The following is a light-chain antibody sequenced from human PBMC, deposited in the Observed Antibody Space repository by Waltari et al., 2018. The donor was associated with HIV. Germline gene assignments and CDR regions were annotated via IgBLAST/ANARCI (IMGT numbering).Light chain of an antibody. Sequence: DIVMTQSPESLAVSLGARAAINCKASQSLLDSSNKLNHLAWYQQTPGQPPKLLIHWASRRASGVPARFSGSGSGTEFTLTIASLQAGDVAVYYCQQYSGLPFTFGEGTKVE. CDR3: QQYSGLPFT. CDR2: WAS. J-gene: IGKJ4*01. CDR1: QSLLDSSNKLNH. V-gene: IGKV4-1*01.